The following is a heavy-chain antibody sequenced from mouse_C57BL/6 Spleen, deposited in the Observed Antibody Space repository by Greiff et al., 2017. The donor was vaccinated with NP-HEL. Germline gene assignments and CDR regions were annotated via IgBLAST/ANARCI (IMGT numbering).Heavy chain of an antibody. Sequence: VQRVESGPGLVAPSQSLSITCTVSGFSLTSYGVDWVRQSPGKGLEWLGVIWGVGSTNYNSALKSRLSISKDNSKSQVFLKMNSLQTDDTAMYYWASITGPSFAYWGQGTLVTVSA. CDR2: IWGVGST. CDR3: ASITGPSFAY. V-gene: IGHV2-6*01. D-gene: IGHD4-1*01. J-gene: IGHJ3*01. CDR1: GFSLTSYG.